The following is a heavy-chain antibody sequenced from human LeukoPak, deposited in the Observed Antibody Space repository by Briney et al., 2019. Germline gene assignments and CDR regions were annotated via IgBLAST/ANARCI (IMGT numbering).Heavy chain of an antibody. V-gene: IGHV1-69*13. D-gene: IGHD2-2*01. J-gene: IGHJ4*02. Sequence: ASVKVSCKASGGTFSSYAISWVRQAPGQGLEWMGGIIPIFGTANYAQKFQGRVTITADESTSTAYTELSSLRSEDTAVYYCARPVGCTSCYATDYWGQGTLVTVSS. CDR2: IIPIFGTA. CDR1: GGTFSSYA. CDR3: ARPVGCTSCYATDY.